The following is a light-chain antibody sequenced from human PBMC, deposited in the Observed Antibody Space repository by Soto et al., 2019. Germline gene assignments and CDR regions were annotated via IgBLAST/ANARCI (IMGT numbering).Light chain of an antibody. CDR2: DVS. CDR3: GSHAAGSTLI. J-gene: IGLJ2*01. Sequence: QSALTQPASVSGSPGQSTTISCTGTSSDVGGYNEVSWYQQRPGKAPKLMIYDVSNRPSGVSSRFSASKSGNTASLTISGLRAEDEAYYYCGSHAAGSTLIFGGGTQLTVL. CDR1: SSDVGGYNE. V-gene: IGLV2-14*03.